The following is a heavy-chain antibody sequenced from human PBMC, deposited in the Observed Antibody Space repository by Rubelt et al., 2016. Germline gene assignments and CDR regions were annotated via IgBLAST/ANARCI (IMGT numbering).Heavy chain of an antibody. V-gene: IGHV4-61*01. Sequence: QLQLQESGPGLVKPSETLSLTCTVSGGSISSSSYYWSWIRQPTGKGLEWIGYIDYSGSINYNTPLRMWVTISVETSKNQVCLKLSSVTAADTAVYYCARHLQKYYYYGMDVWGQGTTVTVSS. CDR2: IDYSGSI. CDR1: GGSISSSSYY. J-gene: IGHJ6*02. CDR3: ARHLQKYYYYGMDV.